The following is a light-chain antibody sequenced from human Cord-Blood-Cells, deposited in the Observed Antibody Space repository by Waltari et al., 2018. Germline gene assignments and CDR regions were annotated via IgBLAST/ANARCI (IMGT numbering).Light chain of an antibody. Sequence: SDVGGYNYVSWYQQHPGKAPKLMIYDVSKRPSGVPDRLSGSKSGNTASLTISGLQAEDEADYYCCSYAGSYTWVFGGGTKLTVL. J-gene: IGLJ3*02. CDR1: SDVGGYNY. CDR3: CSYAGSYTWV. CDR2: DVS. V-gene: IGLV2-11*01.